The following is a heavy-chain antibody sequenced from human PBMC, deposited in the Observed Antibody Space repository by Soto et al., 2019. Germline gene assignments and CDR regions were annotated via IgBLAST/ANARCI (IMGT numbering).Heavy chain of an antibody. CDR2: IYYSGST. Sequence: LSLTCTVSGGSISTYYWSWIRQPPGKGLEWIGYIYYSGSTNYNPSLKSRVTISVDTSKNQFSLKLSSVSAADTAVYYCARDGSRYDFWSGPYYFDYWGQGTLVTVSS. J-gene: IGHJ4*02. CDR1: GGSISTYY. V-gene: IGHV4-59*01. CDR3: ARDGSRYDFWSGPYYFDY. D-gene: IGHD3-3*01.